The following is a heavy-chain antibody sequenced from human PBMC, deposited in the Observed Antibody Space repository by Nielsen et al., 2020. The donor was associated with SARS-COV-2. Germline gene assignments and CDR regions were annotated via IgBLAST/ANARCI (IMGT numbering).Heavy chain of an antibody. CDR2: INPKNGAT. CDR3: AREGDSNSWSAWFDT. CDR1: GYTFTSYA. D-gene: IGHD3-22*01. Sequence: ASVKVSCKASGYTFTSYAMNWVRQAPGQGLEWMGRINPKNGATNYAQKFQGRVTVTRDTSSSTVYMDLSRLGFDDTAAYYCAREGDSNSWSAWFDTWGQGMLVTVSS. J-gene: IGHJ5*02. V-gene: IGHV1-2*06.